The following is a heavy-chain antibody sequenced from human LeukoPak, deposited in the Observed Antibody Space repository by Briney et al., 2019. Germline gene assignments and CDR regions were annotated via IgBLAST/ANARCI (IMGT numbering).Heavy chain of an antibody. CDR1: GGSISSYY. V-gene: IGHV4-59*08. CDR2: IYYSGST. D-gene: IGHD6-19*01. Sequence: PSETLSLTRTVSGGSISSYYWSWIRQPPGKGLEWIGYIYYSGSTNYNPSLKSRVTISVDTSKNQFSLKLSSVTAADTAVYYCARHASGWPGVNWFDPWGQGTLVTVSS. J-gene: IGHJ5*02. CDR3: ARHASGWPGVNWFDP.